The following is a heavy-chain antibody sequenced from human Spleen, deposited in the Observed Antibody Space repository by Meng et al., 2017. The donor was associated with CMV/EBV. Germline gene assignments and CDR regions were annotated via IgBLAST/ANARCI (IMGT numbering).Heavy chain of an antibody. D-gene: IGHD2-2*02. CDR1: SCIGYY. J-gene: IGHJ5*02. CDR3: ARGVNLVVVPAAILRWFDP. Sequence: SCIGYYWSWIRQPPGNGLEWIGEINHSGSTNYNPSLKSRVTISVDTSKNQFSLKLSSVTAADTAVYYCARGVNLVVVPAAILRWFDPWGQGTLVTVSS. CDR2: INHSGST. V-gene: IGHV4-34*01.